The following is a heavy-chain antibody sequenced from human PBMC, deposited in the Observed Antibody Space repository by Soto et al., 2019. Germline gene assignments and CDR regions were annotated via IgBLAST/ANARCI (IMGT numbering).Heavy chain of an antibody. J-gene: IGHJ5*02. V-gene: IGHV1-3*01. CDR1: GYTFTSYA. CDR2: INAGNGNT. D-gene: IGHD5-18*01. Sequence: QVQLVQSGAEVKKPGASVKVSCKASGYTFTSYAMHWVRQAPGQRLEWMGWINAGNGNTKYSQKFQGRVTITRATAASIAYMVLSSLRSEATAVYYWATDEGGYSYVLPRGGWFDPWGRGTLVTVSS. CDR3: ATDEGGYSYVLPRGGWFDP.